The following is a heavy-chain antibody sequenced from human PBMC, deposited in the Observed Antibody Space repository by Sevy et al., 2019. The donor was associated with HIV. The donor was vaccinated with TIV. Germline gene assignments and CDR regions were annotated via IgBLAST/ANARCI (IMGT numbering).Heavy chain of an antibody. CDR2: INPNSGDT. Sequence: ASVKVSCKASGNTFTVYFVYWVRQAPGQGLEWMGWINPNSGDTNYAQNFQGRVTMTSDPSISTAYMELSSLTSDDTAVYYCARGVTIFGVDYYFQHWGQGALVTVSS. V-gene: IGHV1-2*02. D-gene: IGHD3-3*01. CDR1: GNTFTVYF. J-gene: IGHJ1*01. CDR3: ARGVTIFGVDYYFQH.